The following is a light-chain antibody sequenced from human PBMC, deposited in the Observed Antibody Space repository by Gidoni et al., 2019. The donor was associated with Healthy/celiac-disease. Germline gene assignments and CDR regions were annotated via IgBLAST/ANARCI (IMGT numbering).Light chain of an antibody. V-gene: IGKV1-39*01. CDR3: QQSYSTPLFT. CDR1: QSISSY. J-gene: IGKJ3*01. Sequence: DIQMTQSPSSLSASVGDRVTITCRASQSISSYLNWYQQKPGKAPKLLIYAASSLQSGVPSRFSGSGSGTDFTLTISSLQPEDFATYYCQQSYSTPLFTVXPXTKVDIK. CDR2: AAS.